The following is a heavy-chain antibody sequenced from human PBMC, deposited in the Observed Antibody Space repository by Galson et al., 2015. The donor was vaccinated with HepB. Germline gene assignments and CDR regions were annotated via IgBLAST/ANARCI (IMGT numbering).Heavy chain of an antibody. V-gene: IGHV5-51*01. D-gene: IGHD1-14*01. Sequence: QSGAEVKKPGESLKISCKGSGYNFISYWIGWVRQMPGRGLEWMGIIYPGDSETRYSPSFQGQVTISADRSISTAYLQWSSLKASDTAVFYCARHYNIWEPVDYWGQGTLVTVSS. J-gene: IGHJ4*02. CDR2: IYPGDSET. CDR1: GYNFISYW. CDR3: ARHYNIWEPVDY.